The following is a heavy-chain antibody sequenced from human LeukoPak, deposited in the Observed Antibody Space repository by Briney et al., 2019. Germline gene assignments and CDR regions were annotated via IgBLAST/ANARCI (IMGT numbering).Heavy chain of an antibody. CDR2: IYGDGST. J-gene: IGHJ4*02. CDR3: ARGGSTSWSVDY. D-gene: IGHD6-13*01. Sequence: GGSLRLSCAASGFTFSNYSMNWVRQAPGKGLEWVSVIYGDGSTYYADSVRGRFTISRDYSKNTVFLQMNSLRAEDTAVYYCARGGSTSWSVDYWGQGTLVTVSS. CDR1: GFTFSNYS. V-gene: IGHV3-53*01.